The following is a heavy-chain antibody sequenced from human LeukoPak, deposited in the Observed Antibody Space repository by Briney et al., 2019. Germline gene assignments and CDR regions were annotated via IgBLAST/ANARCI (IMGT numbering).Heavy chain of an antibody. Sequence: GGSLRLSCAASGFTFSNYWMHWVRQAPGKGLVWVSRINSDGINTSYADSVKGRFTISRDNAKNTLNLQMNSLRAEDTAVYYCARKVAAGYYYYYYYMDVWGKGTTVTVSS. CDR1: GFTFSNYW. CDR2: INSDGINT. D-gene: IGHD2-15*01. J-gene: IGHJ6*03. CDR3: ARKVAAGYYYYYYYMDV. V-gene: IGHV3-74*01.